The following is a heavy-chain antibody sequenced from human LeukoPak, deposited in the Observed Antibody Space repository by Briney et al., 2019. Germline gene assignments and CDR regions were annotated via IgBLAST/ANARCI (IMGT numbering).Heavy chain of an antibody. Sequence: GGSLRLSCAASGFTFSSYAMSWVRQAPGKGLEWLGNIKEDGSKKNHVDSVKGRFTISRDNAKNSLYLQMSSLRAEDTAVYYCARGYCGDTGCSRGYWGQGTLVTVSS. CDR2: IKEDGSKK. CDR3: ARGYCGDTGCSRGY. J-gene: IGHJ4*02. CDR1: GFTFSSYA. V-gene: IGHV3-7*04. D-gene: IGHD2-2*01.